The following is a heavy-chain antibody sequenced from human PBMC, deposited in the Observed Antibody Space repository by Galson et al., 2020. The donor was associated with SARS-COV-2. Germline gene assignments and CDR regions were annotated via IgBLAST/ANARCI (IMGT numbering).Heavy chain of an antibody. J-gene: IGHJ6*02. CDR3: AKGEYYYDSSGYSRNRYYYYGMDV. CDR2: ISGSGGST. V-gene: IGHV3-23*01. Sequence: GGSLRLSCAASGFTFSSYAMSWVRQAPGKGLEWVSAISGSGGSTYYADSVKGRFTISRDNSKNTLYLQMNSLRAEDTAVYYCAKGEYYYDSSGYSRNRYYYYGMDVWGQGTTVTVSS. D-gene: IGHD3-22*01. CDR1: GFTFSSYA.